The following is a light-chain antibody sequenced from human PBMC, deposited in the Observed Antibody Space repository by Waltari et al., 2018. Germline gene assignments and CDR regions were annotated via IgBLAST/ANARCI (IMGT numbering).Light chain of an antibody. CDR2: AAS. Sequence: DIQMTQSPSSLSASVGDRVTITCRASRAITNYVILYQQRPGLAPKLLIYAASTLQGGVPTRFSGSGSGTDFTLTISSLQIEDFATYYCQQSHSAPLAFGGGTRLEI. CDR3: QQSHSAPLA. CDR1: RAITNY. V-gene: IGKV1-39*01. J-gene: IGKJ4*01.